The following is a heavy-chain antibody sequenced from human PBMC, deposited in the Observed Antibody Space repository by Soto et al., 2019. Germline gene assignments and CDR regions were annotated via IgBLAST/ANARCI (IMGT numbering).Heavy chain of an antibody. CDR1: GYTFTSYY. D-gene: IGHD2-2*01. Sequence: QVQLVQSGAEVKKPGASVKVSCKASGYTFTSYYMHWVRQAPGQGLEWMGIINPSGGSTSYAQQFEGRVTMTRDTYTITVYKELRSLRSEDTAVYYCARADTIGYCSSTSCYCYVYWGQGTLVTVSS. J-gene: IGHJ4*02. V-gene: IGHV1-46*01. CDR3: ARADTIGYCSSTSCYCYVY. CDR2: INPSGGST.